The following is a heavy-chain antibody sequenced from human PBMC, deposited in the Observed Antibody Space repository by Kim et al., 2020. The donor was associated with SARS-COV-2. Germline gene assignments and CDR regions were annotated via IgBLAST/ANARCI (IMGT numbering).Heavy chain of an antibody. Sequence: VKGRCTNSRDNAKNKLYLQVNSLRAEDTAVYYCGRAGTLGSSSRIYYFDYWGQGTLVTVSS. D-gene: IGHD6-13*01. V-gene: IGHV3-74*01. J-gene: IGHJ4*02. CDR3: GRAGTLGSSSRIYYFDY.